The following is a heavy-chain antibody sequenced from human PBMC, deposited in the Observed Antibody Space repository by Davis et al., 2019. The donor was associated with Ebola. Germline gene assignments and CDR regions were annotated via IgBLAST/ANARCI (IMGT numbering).Heavy chain of an antibody. CDR3: ARVSGYSYGLY. V-gene: IGHV1-8*01. J-gene: IGHJ4*02. Sequence: ASVKVSCKASGYTFTSYDINWVRQATGQGLEWMGWMNPNSGNTGYAQKFQGRVTMTRNTSISTAYMELSRLRSDDTAVYYCARVSGYSYGLYWGQGTLVTVSS. D-gene: IGHD5-18*01. CDR2: MNPNSGNT. CDR1: GYTFTSYD.